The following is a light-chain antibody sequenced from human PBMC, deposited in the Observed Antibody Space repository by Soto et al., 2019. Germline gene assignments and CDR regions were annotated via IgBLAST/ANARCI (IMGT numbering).Light chain of an antibody. Sequence: EIVMTQSPATLSVSPGERATLSCRASQSVSRNLAWYQQRPGQAPRLLIYDASTRATGIPARFSGSGSGTEFTLTISSLQSEDFAVYYCQQYNNWPLYTFAQGTRLEIK. V-gene: IGKV3-15*01. J-gene: IGKJ2*01. CDR1: QSVSRN. CDR2: DAS. CDR3: QQYNNWPLYT.